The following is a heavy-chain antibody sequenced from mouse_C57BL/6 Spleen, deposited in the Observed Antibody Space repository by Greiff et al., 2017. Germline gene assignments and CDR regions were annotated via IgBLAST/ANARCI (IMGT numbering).Heavy chain of an antibody. CDR1: GYTFTSYG. V-gene: IGHV1-81*01. CDR3: APLLRSYYFDY. J-gene: IGHJ2*01. CDR2: IYPRSGNT. D-gene: IGHD1-1*01. Sequence: QVQLKESGAELARPGASVKLSCKASGYTFTSYGISWVKQRTGQGLEWIGEIYPRSGNTYYNEKFKGKATLTADKSSSTAYMELRSLTSEDSAVYFCAPLLRSYYFDYWGQGTTLTVSS.